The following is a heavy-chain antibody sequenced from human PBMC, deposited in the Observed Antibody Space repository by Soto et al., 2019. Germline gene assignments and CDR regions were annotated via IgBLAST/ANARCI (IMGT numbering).Heavy chain of an antibody. Sequence: EVQLVESGGGLVQPGGSLRLCCAASGFTFTTSWMHWVRQAPEKGLVWVSHINSDGSTTTYADSVRGRFTISRDNAKNTLYLQMNSLRVEDTAVYYCARDRDYGMDVWGQGTTVIVSS. CDR3: ARDRDYGMDV. CDR1: GFTFTTSW. D-gene: IGHD3-10*01. J-gene: IGHJ6*02. V-gene: IGHV3-74*01. CDR2: INSDGSTT.